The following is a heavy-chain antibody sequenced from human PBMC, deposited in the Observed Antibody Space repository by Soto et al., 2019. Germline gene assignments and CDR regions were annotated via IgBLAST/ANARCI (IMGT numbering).Heavy chain of an antibody. J-gene: IGHJ2*01. CDR3: AKTPRGGASGDWYFDL. Sequence: PGGSLRLSCAASGFTFSTYAMTWVRLAPGRGLEWVLGIKSSGSPTDYPESVNGRFTISRDNLMNTLFLDMNGLRAEDTAIYYCAKTPRGGASGDWYFDLWGRGTLVTVSS. CDR1: GFTFSTYA. D-gene: IGHD3-10*01. CDR2: IKSSGSPT. V-gene: IGHV3-23*05.